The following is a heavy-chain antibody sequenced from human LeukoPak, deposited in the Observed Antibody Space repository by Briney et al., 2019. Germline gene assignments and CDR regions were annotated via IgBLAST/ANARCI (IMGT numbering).Heavy chain of an antibody. CDR2: IYYSGST. Sequence: PSETLSLTCTVSGGSISSYYWSWIRQPPGKGLEWIGYIYYSGSTNYNPSLKSRVTISVDTSKNQFSLKLSSVTAADTAVYYCATTTQWELFRSLGAGLGAFDIWGQGTMVTVSS. V-gene: IGHV4-59*01. D-gene: IGHD1-26*01. CDR1: GGSISSYY. CDR3: ATTTQWELFRSLGAGLGAFDI. J-gene: IGHJ3*02.